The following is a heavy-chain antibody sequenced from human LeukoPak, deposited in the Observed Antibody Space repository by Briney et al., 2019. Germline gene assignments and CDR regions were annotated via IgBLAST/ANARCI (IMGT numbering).Heavy chain of an antibody. V-gene: IGHV1-2*02. Sequence: ASVKVSCKASGYTFTGYYMHWVRQAPGQGLEWMGWINPNSGGTNYAQKFQGRVTMTRDTSISTAYMELSRLRSDDTAVYYCARDHDSSGHYYYWGQGTLVTVSS. J-gene: IGHJ4*02. CDR2: INPNSGGT. D-gene: IGHD3-22*01. CDR1: GYTFTGYY. CDR3: ARDHDSSGHYYY.